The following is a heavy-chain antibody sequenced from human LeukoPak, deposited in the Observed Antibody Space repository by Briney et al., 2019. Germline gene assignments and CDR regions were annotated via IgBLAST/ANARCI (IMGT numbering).Heavy chain of an antibody. CDR2: FDPEDGET. CDR3: ATDVLRPYYYYYGMDV. CDR1: GYTLTELS. V-gene: IGHV1-24*01. J-gene: IGHJ6*02. Sequence: ASVKVSCKVSGYTLTELSMHWVRQAPGKGLEWIGGFDPEDGETIYAQKFQGRVTMTEDTSTDTAYMELSSLRSEDTAVYYCATDVLRPYYYYYGMDVWGQGTTVTVSS. D-gene: IGHD2/OR15-2a*01.